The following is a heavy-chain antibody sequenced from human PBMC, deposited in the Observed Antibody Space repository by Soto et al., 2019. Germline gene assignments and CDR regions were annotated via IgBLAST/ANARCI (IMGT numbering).Heavy chain of an antibody. CDR3: AKDAEIAVAGIGDWFDP. J-gene: IGHJ5*02. Sequence: GGSLRLSCAASGFTFSSYAMSWVRQAPGKGLEWVSAISGSGGSTYYADSVKGRFTISRDNSKNTLYLQMNSLRAEDTAVYYCAKDAEIAVAGIGDWFDPWGQGTLVTVSS. V-gene: IGHV3-23*01. CDR1: GFTFSSYA. CDR2: ISGSGGST. D-gene: IGHD6-19*01.